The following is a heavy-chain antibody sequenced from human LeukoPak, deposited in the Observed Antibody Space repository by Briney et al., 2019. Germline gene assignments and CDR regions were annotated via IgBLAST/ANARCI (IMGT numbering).Heavy chain of an antibody. CDR1: GGSISSCY. V-gene: IGHV4-59*01. Sequence: SETLSLTCTVSGGSISSCYWNWIRQPPGKGLEWIGYIYDSGSTNYNPSLKSRVTISVDTSKNQFSLKLSSVTAADTAVYYCATSLSNYYNYYMDVWGKGTTVTVSS. CDR3: ATSLSNYYNYYMDV. J-gene: IGHJ6*03. D-gene: IGHD2/OR15-2a*01. CDR2: IYDSGST.